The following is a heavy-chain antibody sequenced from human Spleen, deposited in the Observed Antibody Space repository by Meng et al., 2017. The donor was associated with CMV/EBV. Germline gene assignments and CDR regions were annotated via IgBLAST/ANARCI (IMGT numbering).Heavy chain of an antibody. CDR1: GFTFSDYS. V-gene: IGHV3-21*04. J-gene: IGHJ3*02. Sequence: GESLKISCAASGFTFSDYSMNWVRQAPGKGLDWVSSISTSSNYIEYADSVKGRFTISRDNSKNTLYLQMNSLRAEDTAVYYCARERGAHTINDAFDIWGQGTMVTVSS. CDR3: ARERGAHTINDAFDI. D-gene: IGHD4/OR15-4a*01. CDR2: ISTSSNYI.